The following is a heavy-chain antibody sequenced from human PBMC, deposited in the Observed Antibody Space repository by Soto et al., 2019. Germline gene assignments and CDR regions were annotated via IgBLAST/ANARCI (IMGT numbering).Heavy chain of an antibody. V-gene: IGHV4-59*01. D-gene: IGHD3-3*01. CDR2: IYYSGST. J-gene: IGHJ5*02. Sequence: SETLSLTCTASGGSISSYYWGWIRQPPGKGLEWIGYIYYSGSTNYNPSLKSRVTISVDTSKNQFSLKLSSVTAADTAVYYCARVLFGRGNWFDPWGQGTLVTVS. CDR1: GGSISSYY. CDR3: ARVLFGRGNWFDP.